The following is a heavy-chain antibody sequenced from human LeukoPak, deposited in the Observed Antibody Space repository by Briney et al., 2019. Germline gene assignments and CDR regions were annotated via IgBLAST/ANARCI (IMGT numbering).Heavy chain of an antibody. Sequence: GESLKISCKGSGYSFTSYWIGWVRQMPGKVLEWMGIIYPGDSDTRYSPSFQGQVTISADKSISTAYLQWSSLKASDTAMYYCARLLYYYGSGSYRHWFDPWGQGTLFTVSS. D-gene: IGHD3-10*01. CDR1: GYSFTSYW. V-gene: IGHV5-51*01. J-gene: IGHJ5*02. CDR3: ARLLYYYGSGSYRHWFDP. CDR2: IYPGDSDT.